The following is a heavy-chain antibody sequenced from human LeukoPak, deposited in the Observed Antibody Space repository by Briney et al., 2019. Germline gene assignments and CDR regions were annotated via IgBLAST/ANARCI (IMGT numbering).Heavy chain of an antibody. D-gene: IGHD2-2*01. CDR1: GGTFSSYA. Sequence: SVKVSCKASGGTFSSYAISWVRQAPGQGLEWMGGIIPIFGTANYAQKFQGRVTITADESTSTAYMELSSLRSEDTAVYYCARVKCSGTSCYNYGMDVWGQGTTVTVSS. CDR2: IIPIFGTA. CDR3: ARVKCSGTSCYNYGMDV. V-gene: IGHV1-69*13. J-gene: IGHJ6*02.